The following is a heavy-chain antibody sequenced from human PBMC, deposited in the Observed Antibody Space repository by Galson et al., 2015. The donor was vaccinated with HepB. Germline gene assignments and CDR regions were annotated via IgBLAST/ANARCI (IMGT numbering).Heavy chain of an antibody. J-gene: IGHJ6*02. D-gene: IGHD1-26*01. CDR2: MNPNSGNT. V-gene: IGHV1-8*01. CDR3: AKEMAQWEPQNEHYYGLHV. Sequence: SVKVSCKASGYTFTSYDINWVRQATGQGLEWMGGMNPNSGNTGYAQKFQGRVTMTRNTSISTAYMELSSLRSEDTAVYYCAKEMAQWEPQNEHYYGLHVWGPGTTVTVSS. CDR1: GYTFTSYD.